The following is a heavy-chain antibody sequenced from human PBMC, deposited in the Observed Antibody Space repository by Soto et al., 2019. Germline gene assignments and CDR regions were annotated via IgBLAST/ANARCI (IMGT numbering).Heavy chain of an antibody. J-gene: IGHJ5*02. CDR1: GFTFSSYD. CDR3: AKILYSGGSNVLDP. CDR2: ISGSGGST. D-gene: IGHD6-19*01. Sequence: EVQLLESGGGLVQPGGSLRLSCAASGFTFSSYDMNLVRQAPGKGLEWVSYISGSGGSTFYGDSVKGRFTISRDTSKNTLYLQMNSLRAEDTAIYYCAKILYSGGSNVLDPWGQGTLVTVSS. V-gene: IGHV3-23*01.